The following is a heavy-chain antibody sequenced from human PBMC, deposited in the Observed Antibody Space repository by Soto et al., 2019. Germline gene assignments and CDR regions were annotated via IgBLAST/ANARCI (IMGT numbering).Heavy chain of an antibody. CDR2: ISTYNGNT. CDR3: ARDPQYSTSSQVFDS. CDR1: GYTFTTYG. D-gene: IGHD6-6*01. J-gene: IGHJ4*02. Sequence: QGQLVQSGAEVKKPGASVKVSCKASGYTFTTYGISWVRQAPGQGLEWMGRISTYNGNTKYAQKLQRRVTMDTDTSPSTAYMELRRLMSDDTAVYYCARDPQYSTSSQVFDSWGQGTLVTGAS. V-gene: IGHV1-18*01.